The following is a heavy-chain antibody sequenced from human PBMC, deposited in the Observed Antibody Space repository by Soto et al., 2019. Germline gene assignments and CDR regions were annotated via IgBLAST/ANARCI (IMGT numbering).Heavy chain of an antibody. Sequence: PGVSLRRSWAASGFTSSSYCSSWVLQAPGKGLEWVANIKQDGSEKYYVDSVKGRFTISRDNTKNSLYLQMNSLRAEDTAVYYGARVWSSTSNSWGQGTMVTVS. J-gene: IGHJ3*01. CDR1: GFTSSSYC. CDR2: IKQDGSEK. CDR3: ARVWSSTSNS. V-gene: IGHV3-7*01. D-gene: IGHD2-2*01.